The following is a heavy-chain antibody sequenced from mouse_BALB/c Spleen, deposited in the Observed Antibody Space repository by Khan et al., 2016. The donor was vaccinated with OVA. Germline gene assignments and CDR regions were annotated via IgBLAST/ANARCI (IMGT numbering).Heavy chain of an antibody. D-gene: IGHD1-1*01. CDR1: GFTFSGYG. J-gene: IGHJ2*01. CDR3: ARSTGYYGSNYFDY. CDR2: ISSGGSFT. V-gene: IGHV5-9-3*01. Sequence: EVELVESGGDLVKPGGSLKLSCAASGFTFSGYGMSWVRQTPEKRLEWVATISSGGSFTYYLDSVKGRFTISRDSAKNTLYLQMSSLRSEDTAMYYCARSTGYYGSNYFDYWGQGTTLTVSS.